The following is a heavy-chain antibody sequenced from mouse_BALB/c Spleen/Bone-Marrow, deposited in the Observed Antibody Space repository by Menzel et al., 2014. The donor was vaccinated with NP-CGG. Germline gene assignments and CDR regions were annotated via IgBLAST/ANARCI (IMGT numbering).Heavy chain of an antibody. Sequence: EVQRVESGGGLVQPGGSMKLSYVASGFTFSNYWMNWVRQSPEKGLEWVAEIRLKSNNYATHYAESVKGRFTISRDDSKSSVYLQMNNLRAEDTGIYYCTRHYYGSSFDYWGQGTTLTVSS. D-gene: IGHD1-1*01. CDR3: TRHYYGSSFDY. V-gene: IGHV6-6*02. CDR2: IRLKSNNYAT. CDR1: GFTFSNYW. J-gene: IGHJ2*01.